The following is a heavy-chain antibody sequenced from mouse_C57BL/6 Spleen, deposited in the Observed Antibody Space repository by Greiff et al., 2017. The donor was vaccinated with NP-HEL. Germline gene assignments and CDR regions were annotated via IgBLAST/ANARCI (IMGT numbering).Heavy chain of an antibody. J-gene: IGHJ2*01. CDR1: GYSFTGYY. Sequence: VQLKESGPELVKPGASVKISCKASGYSFTGYYMNWVKQSPEKSLEWIGEINPSTGGTTYNQKFKAKATLTVDKSSSTAYMQLKSLTSEDSAVYYCARGDVGYWGQGTTLTVSS. V-gene: IGHV1-42*01. CDR2: INPSTGGT. CDR3: ARGDVGY. D-gene: IGHD3-3*01.